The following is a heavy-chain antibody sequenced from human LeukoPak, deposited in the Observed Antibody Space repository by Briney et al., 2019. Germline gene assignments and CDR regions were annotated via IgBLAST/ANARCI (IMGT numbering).Heavy chain of an antibody. CDR3: AKDRYYYGSGTYPLDY. J-gene: IGHJ4*02. CDR2: ISYDGNNK. D-gene: IGHD3-10*01. V-gene: IGHV3-30*18. CDR1: GITFSSFA. Sequence: GRSLRLSSAASGITFSSFAMHWARAAPGKGLEWLAIISYDGNNKYYADSVKGRFAISRDNPKNTVYLQMNSLRAEDTAVYYCAKDRYYYGSGTYPLDYWGQGTLVTVSS.